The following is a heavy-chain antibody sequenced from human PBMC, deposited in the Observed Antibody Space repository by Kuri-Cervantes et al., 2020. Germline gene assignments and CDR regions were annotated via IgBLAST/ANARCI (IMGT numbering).Heavy chain of an antibody. CDR2: ISYDGSNK. J-gene: IGHJ4*02. D-gene: IGHD3-10*01. CDR3: ARVGITMVRGVIITWFDY. V-gene: IGHV3-30-3*01. Sequence: GESLKISCAASGFTFTRYAMHWVRQAPGKGLEWVAVISYDGSNKYYADSVKGRFTISRDNSKNTLYLQMNSLRAEDTAVYYCARVGITMVRGVIITWFDYWGQGTLVTVSS. CDR1: GFTFTRYA.